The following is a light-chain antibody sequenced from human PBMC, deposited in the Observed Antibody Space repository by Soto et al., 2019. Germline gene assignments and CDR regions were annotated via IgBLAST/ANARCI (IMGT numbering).Light chain of an antibody. V-gene: IGLV2-14*01. CDR3: SSYTSSSTVV. J-gene: IGLJ2*01. CDR2: DVS. Sequence: QSALTQPASVSGSPGQSITISCTGTSSDVGGYNYVSWYQQHPGKAPQLMVYDVSNRPSGVSNRFSGSKSGNTASLTISGLQAEDEAAYYCSSYTSSSTVVFGGGTQLTVL. CDR1: SSDVGGYNY.